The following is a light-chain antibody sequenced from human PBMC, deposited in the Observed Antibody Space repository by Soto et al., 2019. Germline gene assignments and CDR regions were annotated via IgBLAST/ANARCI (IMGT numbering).Light chain of an antibody. J-gene: IGKJ1*01. CDR2: KAS. CDR3: QQHNSYSRT. Sequence: DIQMTQSPSTLSSSVGDRVTITCRASQSVSSWLAWYQQKPGKAPKLLIYKASSLASGIPARFSGSGSGTDFTLTISSLQPDDFATYYCQQHNSYSRTFGQGTKVEIK. V-gene: IGKV1-5*03. CDR1: QSVSSW.